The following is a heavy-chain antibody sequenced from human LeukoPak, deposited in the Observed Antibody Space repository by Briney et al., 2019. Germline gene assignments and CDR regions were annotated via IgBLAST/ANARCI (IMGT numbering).Heavy chain of an antibody. J-gene: IGHJ6*02. CDR2: ISSSSSYI. CDR3: ARSGRYCSGGSCYGHYYYGMDV. D-gene: IGHD2-15*01. V-gene: IGHV3-21*01. CDR1: GFTFSSYS. Sequence: GGSQRLSCAASGFTFSSYSMNWVRQAPGKGLEWVSSISSSSSYIYYADSVKGRFTISRDNAKNSLYLQMNSLRAEDTAVYYCARSGRYCSGGSCYGHYYYGMDVWGQGTTVTVSS.